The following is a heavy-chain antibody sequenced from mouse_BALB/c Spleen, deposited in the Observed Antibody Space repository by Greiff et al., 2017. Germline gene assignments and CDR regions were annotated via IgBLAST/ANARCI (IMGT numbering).Heavy chain of an antibody. Sequence: VQLQESGAELVRPGTSVKISCKASGYAFTNYWLGWVKQRPGHGLEWIGDIYPGSGNTYYNEKFKGKATLTADKSSSTAYMQLSSLTSEDSAVYFCARLNYDYSWFAYWGQGTLVTVSA. V-gene: IGHV1-63*01. D-gene: IGHD2-4*01. J-gene: IGHJ3*01. CDR3: ARLNYDYSWFAY. CDR2: IYPGSGNT. CDR1: GYAFTNYW.